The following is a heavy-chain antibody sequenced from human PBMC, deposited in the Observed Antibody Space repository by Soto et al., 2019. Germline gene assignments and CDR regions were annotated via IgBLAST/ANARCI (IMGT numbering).Heavy chain of an antibody. D-gene: IGHD3-22*01. CDR1: GYTFTGHY. V-gene: IGHV1-2*02. CDR2: IGPDSGGT. J-gene: IGHJ4*02. CDR3: ARGAQGFFPVSGIYFYFDH. Sequence: GASVKVSCKASGYTFTGHYIHWVRQAPEQGPEWMGEIGPDSGGTNVAQAFQDRVTMTADTSITTAYMDLARLRPDDTAIFYCARGAQGFFPVSGIYFYFDHWGQGTPVTVSS.